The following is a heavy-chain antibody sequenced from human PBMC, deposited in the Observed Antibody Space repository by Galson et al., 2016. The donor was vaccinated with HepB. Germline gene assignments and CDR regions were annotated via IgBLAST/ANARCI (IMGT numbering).Heavy chain of an antibody. CDR1: DGSISSSSYY. CDR2: IYYSGTT. CDR3: ARGYGANSDAYFQH. Sequence: SETLSLTCTVSDGSISSSSYYWGWIRQPPGKGPEWIGSIYYSGTTYYNPSLKNRVTISVDTSKNQFSLKLSSVTAADTAVYYCARGYGANSDAYFQHWGQGTLVTVAS. J-gene: IGHJ1*01. V-gene: IGHV4-39*01. D-gene: IGHD4/OR15-4a*01.